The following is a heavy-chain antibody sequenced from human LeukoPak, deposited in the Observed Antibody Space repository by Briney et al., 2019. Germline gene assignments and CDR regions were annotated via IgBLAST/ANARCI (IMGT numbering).Heavy chain of an antibody. CDR3: ARADFSTGYSSGDRRIDY. Sequence: PSETLSLTCAVYGGSFSGYYWSWIRQPPGKGLEWIGEINHSGSTNYNPSLKSRVTISVDTSKNQFSLKLSSVTAADTAVYYCARADFSTGYSSGDRRIDYWGQGTLVTVSS. CDR2: INHSGST. J-gene: IGHJ4*02. D-gene: IGHD6-19*01. V-gene: IGHV4-34*01. CDR1: GGSFSGYY.